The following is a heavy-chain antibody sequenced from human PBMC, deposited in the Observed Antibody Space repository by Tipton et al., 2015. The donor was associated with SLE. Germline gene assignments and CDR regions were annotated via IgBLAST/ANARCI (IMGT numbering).Heavy chain of an antibody. CDR2: ISDSGGST. V-gene: IGHV3-23*01. CDR3: AREVAIDY. Sequence: LSLTCTVSGVSLSTNNWWSWVRQSPGKGLEWVSSISDSGGSTYSAGSVKGRFTISRDNSKNALYLQMNSLRAEDTAVYYCAREVAIDYWGQGTLVTVSS. CDR1: GVSLSTNN. D-gene: IGHD2-15*01. J-gene: IGHJ4*02.